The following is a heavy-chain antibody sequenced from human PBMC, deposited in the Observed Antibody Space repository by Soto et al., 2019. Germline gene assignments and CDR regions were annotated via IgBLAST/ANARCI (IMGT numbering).Heavy chain of an antibody. CDR1: GFTFSNSW. V-gene: IGHV3-7*05. D-gene: IGHD3-22*01. Sequence: PGGSLRLSCAASGFTFSNSWMSWVRQAPGKGLEWVANIKEDGSEIHYVDSVKGRFTISRDNSKNTLYLQMNSLRAEDTAVYYCAKRAYYYDSSGYLAYWGQGTLVTVSS. J-gene: IGHJ4*02. CDR3: AKRAYYYDSSGYLAY. CDR2: IKEDGSEI.